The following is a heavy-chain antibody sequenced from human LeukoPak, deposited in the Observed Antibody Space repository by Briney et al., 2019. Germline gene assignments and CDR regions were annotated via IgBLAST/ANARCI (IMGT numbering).Heavy chain of an antibody. CDR2: IYISGSS. V-gene: IGHV4-4*07. J-gene: IGHJ3*02. CDR3: ARIVSVHAFDI. CDR1: GVSISSHY. D-gene: IGHD2-15*01. Sequence: SETLSLTCTVSGVSISSHYWSWIRQPAGKGLEWIGRIYISGSSSYNPSLKSRVTMSVDASKNQFSLKLSSVTAADTAVYYCARIVSVHAFDIWGQGTMVTVSS.